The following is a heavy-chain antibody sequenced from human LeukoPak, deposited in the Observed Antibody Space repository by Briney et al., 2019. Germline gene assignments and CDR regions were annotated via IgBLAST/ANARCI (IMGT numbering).Heavy chain of an antibody. CDR3: ARGPLSWELLPGWFDP. D-gene: IGHD1-26*01. Sequence: ASVKVSCKASGYTFTSYDINWVRQATGQGLEGMGWMNPNSGNTGYAQKFQGRVTMTRNTSISTAYMELSSLRSEDTAVYYCARGPLSWELLPGWFDPWGQGTLVTVSS. V-gene: IGHV1-8*01. CDR1: GYTFTSYD. J-gene: IGHJ5*02. CDR2: MNPNSGNT.